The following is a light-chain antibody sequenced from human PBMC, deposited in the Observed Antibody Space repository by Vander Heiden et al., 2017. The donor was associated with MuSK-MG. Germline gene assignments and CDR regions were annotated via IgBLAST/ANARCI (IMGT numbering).Light chain of an antibody. Sequence: SYELTQPPSVSVSPGQTANITCSGDNLGDKYVCWYQQKAGQSPGLGMHQDTKRPSGIPERFSGSNSGNKATLTISGTQAMDEADDYCQAWDSSDGVFGGGTKLSV. CDR3: QAWDSSDGV. CDR2: QDT. V-gene: IGLV3-1*01. CDR1: NLGDKY. J-gene: IGLJ3*02.